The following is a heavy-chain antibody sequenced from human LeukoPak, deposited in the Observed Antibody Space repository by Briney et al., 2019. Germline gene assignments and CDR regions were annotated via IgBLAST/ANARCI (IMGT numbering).Heavy chain of an antibody. CDR1: GFTFSDYF. D-gene: IGHD3-22*01. Sequence: GGSLRLSCAASGFTFSDYFMSYFRQAPGKRPEWVSYISSDSAFIYYADSVKGRFTISRDNAKNSLYLQMNSLRAEDTALYYCAKAGYYDSSGYPSLHAFDIWGQGTMVTVSS. CDR3: AKAGYYDSSGYPSLHAFDI. V-gene: IGHV3-11*05. J-gene: IGHJ3*02. CDR2: ISSDSAFI.